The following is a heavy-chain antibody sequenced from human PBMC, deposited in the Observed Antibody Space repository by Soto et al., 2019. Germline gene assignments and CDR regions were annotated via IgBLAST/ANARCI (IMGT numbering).Heavy chain of an antibody. CDR2: IFSNGDT. D-gene: IGHD1-1*01. Sequence: ELQLVASGGGLVQPGVSLRLSCAASGFTVSNNYVRWVRQAPGKGLEWVSLIFSNGDTRYADSVKGIFTISRDSSSNTLYLQMNSLRDEDTAVYYCARDGTYNWVGGQGIHVTVSS. V-gene: IGHV3-66*01. CDR1: GFTVSNNY. J-gene: IGHJ4*02. CDR3: ARDGTYNWV.